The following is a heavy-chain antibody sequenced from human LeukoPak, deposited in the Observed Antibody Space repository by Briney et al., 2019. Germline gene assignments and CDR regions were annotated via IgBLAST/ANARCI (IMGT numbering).Heavy chain of an antibody. CDR2: IYSGGST. CDR1: GFTVSSNY. CDR3: ASSFYGSSGWYAFDI. Sequence: GGSLRLSCAASGFTVSSNYMSWVRQAPGKGLEWVSVIYSGGSTYYADSVKGRFTISRDNSKNTLYLQMNSLRAEDAAVYYCASSFYGSSGWYAFDIWGQGTMVTVSS. V-gene: IGHV3-53*01. D-gene: IGHD6-19*01. J-gene: IGHJ3*02.